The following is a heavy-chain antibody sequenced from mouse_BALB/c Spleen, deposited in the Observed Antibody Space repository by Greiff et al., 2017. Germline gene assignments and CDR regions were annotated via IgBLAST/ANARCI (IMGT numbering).Heavy chain of an antibody. Sequence: VQLQQSGAELARPGASVKLSCKASGYTFTDYYINWVKQRTGQGLEWIGEIYPGSGNTYYNEKFKGKATLTADKSSSTAYMQLSSLTSEVSAVYFCARCDYDYAMDYWGQGTSVTVSS. J-gene: IGHJ4*01. CDR2: IYPGSGNT. CDR3: ARCDYDYAMDY. V-gene: IGHV1-77*01. CDR1: GYTFTDYY. D-gene: IGHD2-4*01.